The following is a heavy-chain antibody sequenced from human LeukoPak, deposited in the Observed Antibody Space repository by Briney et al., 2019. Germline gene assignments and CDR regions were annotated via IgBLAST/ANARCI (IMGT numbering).Heavy chain of an antibody. CDR3: ARGDPHADL. Sequence: PGGSLRLSCAASGFDLNTYEMNWVRQAPGKGREWIADITISGHTKNYADSVKGRFTISRDNAGPSLSLQMNSLRVEDTGVYYCARGDPHADLWGQGTLVTVSS. J-gene: IGHJ5*02. CDR2: ITISGHTK. CDR1: GFDLNTYE. V-gene: IGHV3-48*03.